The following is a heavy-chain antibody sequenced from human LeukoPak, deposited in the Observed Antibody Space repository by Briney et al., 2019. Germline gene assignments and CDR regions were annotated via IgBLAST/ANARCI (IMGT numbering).Heavy chain of an antibody. Sequence: PGGSLRLSCAASGFTFSSYGMTWVRQAPGKGLEWVSYISSSSSTIYYADSVKGRFTISRDNAKNSLYLQMNSLRAEDTAVYYCASGAGYWGQGTLVTVSS. D-gene: IGHD3-10*01. J-gene: IGHJ4*02. CDR1: GFTFSSYG. CDR3: ASGAGY. V-gene: IGHV3-48*01. CDR2: ISSSSSTI.